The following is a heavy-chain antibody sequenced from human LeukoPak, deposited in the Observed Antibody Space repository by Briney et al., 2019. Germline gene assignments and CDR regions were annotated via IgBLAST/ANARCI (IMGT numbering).Heavy chain of an antibody. V-gene: IGHV4-34*01. CDR1: GGSFSGYY. J-gene: IGHJ6*03. CDR3: ARDKDCSSTSCHYYYYYMDV. D-gene: IGHD2-2*01. Sequence: SETLSLTCAVYGGSFSGYYWSWIRQPPGKGLEWIGSIYYSGSTYYNPSLKSRVTISVDTSKNQFSLKLSSVTAADTAVYYCARDKDCSSTSCHYYYYYMDVWGKGTTVTVSS. CDR2: IYYSGST.